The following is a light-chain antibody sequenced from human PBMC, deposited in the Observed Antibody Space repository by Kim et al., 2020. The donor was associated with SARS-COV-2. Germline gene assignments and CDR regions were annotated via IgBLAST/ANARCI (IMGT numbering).Light chain of an antibody. Sequence: SASVGDRVPLTCQASQDISNYLNCYQQKPENAHKLLIYDASYLETGVPSRFSESGSETYFTFSISSLQPEDIATYYCQQYDNLPYTFGQGTKLEI. CDR2: DAS. J-gene: IGKJ2*01. CDR1: QDISNY. CDR3: QQYDNLPYT. V-gene: IGKV1-33*01.